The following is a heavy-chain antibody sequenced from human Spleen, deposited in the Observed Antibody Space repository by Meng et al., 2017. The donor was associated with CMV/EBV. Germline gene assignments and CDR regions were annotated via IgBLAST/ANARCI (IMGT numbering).Heavy chain of an antibody. CDR3: ARVPPPYCGGDCSDGRYFDY. V-gene: IGHV4-39*07. D-gene: IGHD2-21*01. CDR1: GDSIRDGSYY. J-gene: IGHJ4*02. Sequence: GSLRLSCNVSGDSIRDGSYYWGWVRQPPGKGLEWIGSLSYSGDSSYNPSLKGRVTISVDTSKNQFSLNMRSVTAADTAVYYCARVPPPYCGGDCSDGRYFDYWGQGTLVTVSS. CDR2: LSYSGDS.